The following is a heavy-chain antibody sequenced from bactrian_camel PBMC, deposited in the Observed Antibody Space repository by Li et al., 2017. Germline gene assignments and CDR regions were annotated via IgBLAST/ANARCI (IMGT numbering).Heavy chain of an antibody. D-gene: IGHD1*01. CDR1: GDTSLNF. V-gene: IGHV3S54*01. CDR2: IRSGFGTT. J-gene: IGHJ4*01. Sequence: VQLVESGGGSVQAGGSLRLSCAASGDTSLNFWAWFRQAPGKEREGVAAIRSGFGTTFYADSVNGRFTISQDGAKNTAYLQMECLKIDDSAMYYCAADYTVLRKCPDDFPYWGQGTQVTVS. CDR3: AADYTVLRKCPDDFPY.